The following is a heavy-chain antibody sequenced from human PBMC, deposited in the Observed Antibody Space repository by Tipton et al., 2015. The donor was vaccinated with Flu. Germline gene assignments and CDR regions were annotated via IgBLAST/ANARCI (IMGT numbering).Heavy chain of an antibody. CDR1: GFTFSSYE. J-gene: IGHJ6*02. CDR2: ISSSGSTI. CDR3: AKGNRGLGGMDV. D-gene: IGHD3-10*01. V-gene: IGHV3-48*03. Sequence: SLRLSCAASGFTFSSYEMNWVRQAPGKGLEWVSYISSSGSTIYYADSVKGRFTITRDNAKNSLYLQMNSLRAEDTAVYYCAKGNRGLGGMDVWGQGTTVTVSS.